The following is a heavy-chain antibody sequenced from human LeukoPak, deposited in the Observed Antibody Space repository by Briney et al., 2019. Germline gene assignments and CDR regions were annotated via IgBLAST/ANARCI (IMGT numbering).Heavy chain of an antibody. CDR1: GYSISSGYY. CDR3: ARGDSSGWYGKAFDI. Sequence: SETLSLTCTVSGYSISSGYYWGWIRQPPGKGLEWIGYIYYSGSTNYNPSLKSRVTISVDTSKNQFSLKLSSVTAADTAVYYCARGDSSGWYGKAFDIWGQGTMVTVSS. V-gene: IGHV4-61*01. CDR2: IYYSGST. J-gene: IGHJ3*02. D-gene: IGHD6-19*01.